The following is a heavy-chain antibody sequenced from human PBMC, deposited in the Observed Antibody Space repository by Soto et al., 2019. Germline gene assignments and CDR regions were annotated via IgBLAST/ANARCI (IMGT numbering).Heavy chain of an antibody. D-gene: IGHD5-12*01. Sequence: EVQLVESGGGLIQPGGSLRLSCAASGFTVSSNYMSWVRQAPGKGLEWVSVIYSGGSTYYAASVKGRFTISRDNSKNTLYLPMSSLRAEDTAVYYCARDLSPRDSGYAYYYYGMDVWGQGTTVTVSS. V-gene: IGHV3-53*01. CDR2: IYSGGST. J-gene: IGHJ6*02. CDR1: GFTVSSNY. CDR3: ARDLSPRDSGYAYYYYGMDV.